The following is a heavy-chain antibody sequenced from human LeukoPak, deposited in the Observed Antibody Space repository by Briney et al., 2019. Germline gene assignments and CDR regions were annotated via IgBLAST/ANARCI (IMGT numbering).Heavy chain of an antibody. J-gene: IGHJ3*02. CDR2: IYYSGNT. D-gene: IGHD3-22*01. V-gene: IGHV4-59*01. CDR3: ARASSRYDSSDLDI. Sequence: PSETLSLTCTVSGGSISSYYWSWIRQPPGKGLEWIGYIYYSGNTNYNPSLKSRVTISVDMSKNQFSLKLSSVTAADTAVYYCARASSRYDSSDLDIWGQGTMVTVSS. CDR1: GGSISSYY.